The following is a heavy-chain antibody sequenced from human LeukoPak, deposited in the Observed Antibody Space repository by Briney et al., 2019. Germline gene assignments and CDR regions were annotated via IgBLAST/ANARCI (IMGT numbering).Heavy chain of an antibody. V-gene: IGHV3-7*01. Sequence: GGSLRLSXAASGFTFSSYWMSWVRQSPGKGLEWLANIKQDGSEKYYVDSVKGRFTISRDNAKNSLYLQMNSLRAEDTAVYYCARDFESSGWYYFDYWGQGTLVTVSS. D-gene: IGHD6-19*01. CDR3: ARDFESSGWYYFDY. CDR1: GFTFSSYW. CDR2: IKQDGSEK. J-gene: IGHJ4*02.